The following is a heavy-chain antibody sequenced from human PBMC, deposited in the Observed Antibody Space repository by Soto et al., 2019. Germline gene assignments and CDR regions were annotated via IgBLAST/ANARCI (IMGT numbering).Heavy chain of an antibody. CDR1: GFNVSDNY. V-gene: IGHV3-53*01. CDR3: VRERRGLGIGFDH. J-gene: IGHJ4*02. CDR2: FFTGGST. Sequence: LRLSCAAAGFNVSDNYMGWVRQAPGKGLEWVSSFFTGGSTDYADSVKGRFTISRDDSKNTVYLQTNSLRAEDTAVYLCVRERRGLGIGFDHWGQGTLVTV. D-gene: IGHD3-10*01.